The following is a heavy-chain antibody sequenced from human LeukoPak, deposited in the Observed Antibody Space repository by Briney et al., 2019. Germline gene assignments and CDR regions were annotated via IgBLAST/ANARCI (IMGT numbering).Heavy chain of an antibody. CDR2: IYYSGST. D-gene: IGHD3-10*01. V-gene: IGHV4-39*01. CDR3: ARRRGVRGVKYYYYGMDV. Sequence: PSETLSFTCTVSGGSISSSSYYWGWIRQPPGKGLEWIGSIYYSGSTYYNPSLKSRVTISVDTSKNQFSLKLSSVTAADTAVYYCARRRGVRGVKYYYYGMDVWGQGTTVTVSS. CDR1: GGSISSSSYY. J-gene: IGHJ6*02.